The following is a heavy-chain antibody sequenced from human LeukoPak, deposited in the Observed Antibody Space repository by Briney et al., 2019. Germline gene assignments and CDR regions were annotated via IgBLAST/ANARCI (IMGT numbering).Heavy chain of an antibody. D-gene: IGHD3-10*01. J-gene: IGHJ4*02. CDR3: ARIGGSGTYWDY. CDR1: GFTFSDYW. V-gene: IGHV3-7*01. CDR2: IKYHGSDE. Sequence: GSLRLSCAASGFTFSDYWMSWVRQAPGKGLEWVANIKYHGSDEHYVDSVRGRFTISRDNAKNSLFLQMNSLRAEDTAVYYYARIGGSGTYWDYWGQGTLVTVSS.